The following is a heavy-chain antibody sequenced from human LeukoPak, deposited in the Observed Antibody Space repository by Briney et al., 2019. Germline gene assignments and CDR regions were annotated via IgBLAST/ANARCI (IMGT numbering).Heavy chain of an antibody. J-gene: IGHJ5*02. Sequence: SETLSLTCAVYGGSFSGYYWSWIRQPPGKGLEWIGEINHSGSTNYNPSLKSRVTISVDTSKNQFSLKLSSVTAADTAVYYCARGLGRLNFDPWGQGTLVTVSS. V-gene: IGHV4-34*01. D-gene: IGHD7-27*01. CDR1: GGSFSGYY. CDR3: ARGLGRLNFDP. CDR2: INHSGST.